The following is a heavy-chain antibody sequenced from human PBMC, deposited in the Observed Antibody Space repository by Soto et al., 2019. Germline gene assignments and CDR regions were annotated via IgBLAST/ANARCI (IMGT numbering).Heavy chain of an antibody. D-gene: IGHD1-26*01. CDR1: GSIFNNFA. CDR3: ARAIKRWEVNYYFDF. CDR2: IVVDSNTA. V-gene: IGHV1-69*06. Sequence: QVVLLQSGAEVKEPGSSVRVSCQVSGSIFNNFAFSWVRQAPGHGPEWMGGIVVDSNTAEYSQRFQDRVTITADTSIDTLYMELGSLTFEDTAVYYCARAIKRWEVNYYFDFWGQGTLVTVSS. J-gene: IGHJ4*02.